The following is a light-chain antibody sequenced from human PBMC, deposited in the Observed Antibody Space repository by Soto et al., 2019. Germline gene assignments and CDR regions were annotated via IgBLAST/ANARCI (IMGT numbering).Light chain of an antibody. J-gene: IGLJ2*01. CDR1: YNL. CDR2: EVN. V-gene: IGLV2-14*02. CDR3: SSYTSSSTRV. Sequence: QSALTQPASVSGSPGQSITISCSGAYNLVSWYQQHPGKAPKLMIFEVNKRPSGVSYRFSGSKSGNTASLTISGLQAEDEADYYCSSYTSSSTRVFGGGTKVTVL.